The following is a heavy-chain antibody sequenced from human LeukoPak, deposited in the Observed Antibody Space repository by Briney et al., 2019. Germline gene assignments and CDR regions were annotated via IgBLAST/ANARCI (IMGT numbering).Heavy chain of an antibody. CDR2: IYYSGST. J-gene: IGHJ4*02. V-gene: IGHV4-39*07. CDR1: GGSISSSSYY. CDR3: ARARYSSGCPGGY. Sequence: SETLSLTCTVSGGSISSSSYYWGWIRQPPGKGLEWIGSIYYSGSTYYNPSLKSRVTISVDTSKNQFSLKLSSVTAADTAVYYCARARYSSGCPGGYWGQGTLVTVSS. D-gene: IGHD6-19*01.